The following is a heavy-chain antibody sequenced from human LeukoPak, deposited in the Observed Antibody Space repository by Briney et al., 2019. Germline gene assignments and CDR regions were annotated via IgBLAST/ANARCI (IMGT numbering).Heavy chain of an antibody. CDR2: ISGSRSTI. D-gene: IGHD5-12*01. CDR1: GFTFSSNS. V-gene: IGHV3-48*01. CDR3: ARDSSGYDVRYYYYMDV. Sequence: PGGSLRLSCAASGFTFSSNSMSWVRQAPGKGLEWVSYISGSRSTIYYADSVKGRFTISRDNAKNSLYLQMNSLRAEDTAVYYCARDSSGYDVRYYYYMDVWGKGTTVTVSS. J-gene: IGHJ6*03.